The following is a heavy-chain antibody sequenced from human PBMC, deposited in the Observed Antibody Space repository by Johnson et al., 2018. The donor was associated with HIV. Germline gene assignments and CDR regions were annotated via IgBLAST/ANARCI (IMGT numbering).Heavy chain of an antibody. CDR1: RFNFSDYG. CDR2: ISFDGNNE. CDR3: VRAGAVGFDAFDI. D-gene: IGHD6-19*01. V-gene: IGHV3-30-3*01. Sequence: QVQPVESAGGVLRPGTSVRVSCVVSRFNFSDYGFHWVRPAPGKGLEWVAVISFDGNNEYYAASVKGRSTISRDNSNNTLYLHMNSLRTEDTAVYFCVRAGAVGFDAFDIWGQGTMVTVSS. J-gene: IGHJ3*02.